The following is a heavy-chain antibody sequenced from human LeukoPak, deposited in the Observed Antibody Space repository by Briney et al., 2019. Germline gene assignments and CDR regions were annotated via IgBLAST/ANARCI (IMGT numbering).Heavy chain of an antibody. CDR1: GFTFNAYS. V-gene: IGHV3-48*04. CDR3: ARDRYGDYCHDS. CDR2: ISSSGHTI. J-gene: IGHJ4*02. D-gene: IGHD4-17*01. Sequence: GGSLRLSCEASGFTFNAYSMTWVRQAPGKGLEWLSYISSSGHTIYYADSVKGRFTISRDNAKNSVYLQMDSLRVDDTAVYYCARDRYGDYCHDSWGQGTLVTVAS.